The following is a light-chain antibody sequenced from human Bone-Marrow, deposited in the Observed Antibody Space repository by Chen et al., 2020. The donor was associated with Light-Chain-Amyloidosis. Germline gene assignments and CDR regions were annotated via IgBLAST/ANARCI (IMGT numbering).Light chain of an antibody. Sequence: SYVLTQPSSVSVAPGQTATIACGGNTIGSTSVHWYQPTPGQAPLLVVYDDSARPSGIPERLSGTNSGNTATLTISRVEAGDEADYYCQVWDRSSDRPVFGGGTKLTVL. CDR1: TIGSTS. V-gene: IGLV3-21*02. J-gene: IGLJ3*02. CDR2: DDS. CDR3: QVWDRSSDRPV.